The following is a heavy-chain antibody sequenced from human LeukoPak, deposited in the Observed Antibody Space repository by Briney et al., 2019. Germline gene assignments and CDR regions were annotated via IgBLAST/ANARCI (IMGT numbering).Heavy chain of an antibody. D-gene: IGHD6-25*01. Sequence: GASVSASCTPSGYTYTPYYMQRVRQAPGQRREWMGGINPNSSDTNYAQEFQGRVTMTRDTSINTAYMELSGLRSDDTAVYYCARDLTFTSGRGVYWGQGTLVTVSS. CDR1: GYTYTPYY. CDR3: ARDLTFTSGRGVY. V-gene: IGHV1-2*02. CDR2: INPNSSDT. J-gene: IGHJ4*02.